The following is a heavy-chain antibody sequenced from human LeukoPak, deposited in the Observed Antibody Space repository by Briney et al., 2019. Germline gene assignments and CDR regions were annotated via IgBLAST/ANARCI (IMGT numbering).Heavy chain of an antibody. CDR3: ARGRRALLWFGDPTDFDY. J-gene: IGHJ4*02. Sequence: GASVKVSCKASGYTFSSYYMHWVRQAPGQGLEWMGIINPSGNSTNYAQKFQGRVTMTRNTSISTAYMELSSLRSEDTAVYYCARGRRALLWFGDPTDFDYWGQGTLVTVSS. V-gene: IGHV1-46*01. CDR1: GYTFSSYY. CDR2: INPSGNST. D-gene: IGHD3-10*01.